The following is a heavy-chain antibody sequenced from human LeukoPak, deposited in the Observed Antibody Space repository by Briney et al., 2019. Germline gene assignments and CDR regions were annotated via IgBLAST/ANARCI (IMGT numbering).Heavy chain of an antibody. CDR1: GGSISGYY. V-gene: IGHV4-59*08. D-gene: IGHD5-12*01. CDR3: ARKGYSGYDPIDY. J-gene: IGHJ4*02. Sequence: SETLSLTCTVSGGSISGYYWSWIRQPPGKGLEWIGYIYYSGSTDYNPSLKSRVTISIDTSKNQFSLKLSSVTAADTAVYYCARKGYSGYDPIDYWGQGTLVTVSS. CDR2: IYYSGST.